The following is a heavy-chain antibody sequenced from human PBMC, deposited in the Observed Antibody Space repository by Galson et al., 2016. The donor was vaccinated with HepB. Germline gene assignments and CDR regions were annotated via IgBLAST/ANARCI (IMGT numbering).Heavy chain of an antibody. CDR1: GFRFDDHD. CDR2: ISWNGRSQ. CDR3: ARGWLVSNYFFYGLDV. Sequence: SLSLSCAASGFRFDDHDMAWVRQVPGRGLEWVSGISWNGRSQRYADSVKGRFTIVRDNANNFLYLQMDSLRVDDTALYFCARGWLVSNYFFYGLDVWGQGAIVIVSS. J-gene: IGHJ6*02. V-gene: IGHV3-20*04. D-gene: IGHD6-6*01.